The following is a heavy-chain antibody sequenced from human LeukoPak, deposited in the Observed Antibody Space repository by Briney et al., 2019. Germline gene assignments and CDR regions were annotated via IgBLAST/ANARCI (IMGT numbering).Heavy chain of an antibody. CDR2: IYYSGST. CDR1: GGSISSYY. D-gene: IGHD2-21*02. V-gene: IGHV4-59*01. J-gene: IGHJ3*02. CDR3: ARRCGGDCYDAFDI. Sequence: SETLSLTCTVSGGSISSYYWSWIRQPPGKGLEWIGYIYYSGSTNYNPSLKSRVTISVDTSKNQFSLKLSSVTAADTAVYYCARRCGGDCYDAFDIWGQGTMVTVSS.